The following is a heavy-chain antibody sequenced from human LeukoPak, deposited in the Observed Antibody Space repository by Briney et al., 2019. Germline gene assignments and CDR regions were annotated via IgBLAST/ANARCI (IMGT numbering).Heavy chain of an antibody. CDR2: IYWDDDK. J-gene: IGHJ4*02. Sequence: SGPTLVHPTPAPALTFTFSGFSLSSRGVGGALIRQPPVKALDWLALIYWDDDKRYSPSLKSRLTITKDTSKNQVVLTMTNMAPVDTATYYCAHRGPGSYSIEYWGQGTLVTVSS. V-gene: IGHV2-5*02. CDR1: GFSLSSRGVG. CDR3: AHRGPGSYSIEY. D-gene: IGHD3-10*01.